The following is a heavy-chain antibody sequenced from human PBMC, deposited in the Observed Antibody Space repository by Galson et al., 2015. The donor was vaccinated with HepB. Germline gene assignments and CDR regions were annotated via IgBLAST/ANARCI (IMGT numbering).Heavy chain of an antibody. CDR3: AKDSGDAMIVGYYMDV. Sequence: SLRLSCAASGFTFSSYGMHWVRQAPGKGLEWVAVISYDGSNKYYADSVKGRFTISRDNSKNTLYLQMNSLRAEDTAVYYCAKDSGDAMIVGYYMDVWGKGTTVTVSS. J-gene: IGHJ6*03. D-gene: IGHD3-22*01. V-gene: IGHV3-30*18. CDR2: ISYDGSNK. CDR1: GFTFSSYG.